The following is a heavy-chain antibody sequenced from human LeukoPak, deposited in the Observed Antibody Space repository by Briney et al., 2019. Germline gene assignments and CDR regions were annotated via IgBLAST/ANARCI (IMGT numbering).Heavy chain of an antibody. D-gene: IGHD4-17*01. CDR3: ARDTVTSRLRARFDY. CDR1: GFPFISYS. V-gene: IGHV3-21*01. CDR2: ISSSSSYI. J-gene: IGHJ4*02. Sequence: PGGPLRLSCGASGFPFISYSMTGARRAPGKGREWFSSISSSSSYIYYADSVKGRFTISRDNAKNSLYLQMNSLRAEDTAVYYCARDTVTSRLRARFDYWGQGTLVTVSS.